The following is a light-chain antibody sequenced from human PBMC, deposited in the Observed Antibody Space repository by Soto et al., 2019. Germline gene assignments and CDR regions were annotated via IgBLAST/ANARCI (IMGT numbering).Light chain of an antibody. J-gene: IGKJ2*01. CDR2: GVS. CDR1: QNISTY. Sequence: EIVLTQSPATLSLSPGEGASLSCRASQNISTYLAWYQQRPGQVPRLLIYGVSKRAPAIPARFSGSGSGTDFTLTISSLEPEDFAVYYCQQRSNWPSYTFGQGTKLEI. V-gene: IGKV3-11*01. CDR3: QQRSNWPSYT.